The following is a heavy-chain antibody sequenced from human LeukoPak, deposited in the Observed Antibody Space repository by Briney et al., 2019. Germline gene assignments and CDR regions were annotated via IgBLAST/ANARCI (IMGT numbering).Heavy chain of an antibody. V-gene: IGHV3-23*01. D-gene: IGHD3-9*01. Sequence: HAGGSLRLSYAASGFTFTSYSMNWVRQAPGKGLEWVSTISGGGGSTYYADSVKGRFTISRDNSKNTLYLQVNSLRAEDTAVYYCARRYFDYWGQGTLVTVSS. J-gene: IGHJ4*02. CDR1: GFTFTSYS. CDR3: ARRYFDY. CDR2: ISGGGGST.